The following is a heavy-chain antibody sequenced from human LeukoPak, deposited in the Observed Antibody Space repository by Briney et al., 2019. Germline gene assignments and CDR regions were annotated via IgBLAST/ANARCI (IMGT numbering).Heavy chain of an antibody. D-gene: IGHD2-21*02. J-gene: IGHJ6*02. CDR3: AREVGVTAPFDYYYGMDV. CDR2: MNPNSGNT. V-gene: IGHV1-8*01. CDR1: GCTFTSYD. Sequence: ASVKVSCKASGCTFTSYDINWVRQATGQGLEWMGWMNPNSGNTKYSQKFQGRVTITRDTSASTAYMELSSLRSEDTAVYYCAREVGVTAPFDYYYGMDVWGQGTTVTVSS.